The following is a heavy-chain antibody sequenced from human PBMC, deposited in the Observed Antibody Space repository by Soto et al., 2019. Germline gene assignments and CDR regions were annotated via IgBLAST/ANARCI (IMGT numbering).Heavy chain of an antibody. CDR3: ARLGTTGGVAV. CDR2: TSYDGSDK. V-gene: IGHV3-30*12. J-gene: IGHJ1*01. CDR1: GFTFRSYV. Sequence: QVQLVESGGGVVQPGTSLRVSCVGSGFTFRSYVIHWVRQAPGKGVEWVALTSYDGSDKYYANSARGRFTISRDKSRNTVVLQMDCLRLEDAALYSCARLGTTGGVAVWGQGNLVSVSS. D-gene: IGHD3-16*01.